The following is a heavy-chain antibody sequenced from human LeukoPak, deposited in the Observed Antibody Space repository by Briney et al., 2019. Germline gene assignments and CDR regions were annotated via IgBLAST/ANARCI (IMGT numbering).Heavy chain of an antibody. D-gene: IGHD4-17*01. Sequence: LPGGSLRLSCAASGFIVSSNYMSWVRQAPGKGLEWVSVIYSDGSTYYADSVKGRFTISRDNAKNSLYLQMNSLRAEDTAVYYCARDLYGDYPFDYWGQGTLVTVSS. CDR2: IYSDGST. J-gene: IGHJ4*02. CDR1: GFIVSSNY. V-gene: IGHV3-53*01. CDR3: ARDLYGDYPFDY.